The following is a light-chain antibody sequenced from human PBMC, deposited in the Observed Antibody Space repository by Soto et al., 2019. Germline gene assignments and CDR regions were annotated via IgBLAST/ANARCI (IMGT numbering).Light chain of an antibody. V-gene: IGKV1-39*01. CDR2: TAS. CDR1: QGISDY. CDR3: QQTYSSPWT. J-gene: IGKJ1*01. Sequence: DIQMTQSPSSLSASVGDRVTITCRASQGISDYVSWFQHKAGEAPKLLIYTASTLQSGVPIRFSGAGSRTHFTLTITGLQPDDSATYYCQQTYSSPWTFGQGTRV.